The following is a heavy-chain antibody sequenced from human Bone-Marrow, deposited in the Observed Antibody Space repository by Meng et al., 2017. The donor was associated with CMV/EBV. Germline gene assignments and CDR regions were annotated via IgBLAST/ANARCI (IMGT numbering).Heavy chain of an antibody. D-gene: IGHD3-22*01. CDR3: AEARSSGYLVY. Sequence: SGKVSCKPSGDTFSSYAINWVRHAPGQGLEWMGKIIPILDLPHYAQDFQGRVTITADKSTSTVYMELSSLRPEDTALYYCAEARSSGYLVYWGQGTLVTVSS. CDR2: IIPILDLP. V-gene: IGHV1-69*04. J-gene: IGHJ4*02. CDR1: GDTFSSYA.